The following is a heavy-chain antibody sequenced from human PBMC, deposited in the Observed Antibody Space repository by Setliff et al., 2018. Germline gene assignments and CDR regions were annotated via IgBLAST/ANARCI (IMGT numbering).Heavy chain of an antibody. J-gene: IGHJ4*02. CDR3: AGFLNPRDGYQNSPGFDF. CDR1: GGSISSGSYY. CDR2: IHYSGST. Sequence: SETLSLTCTVSGGSISSGSYYWGWIRQPPRKGLEWIGSIHYSGSTYYNPSLKSRVTISVDTSKNQFSLKMSSMTAADTAVYYCAGFLNPRDGYQNSPGFDFWGQGTLVTVSS. V-gene: IGHV4-39*01. D-gene: IGHD5-12*01.